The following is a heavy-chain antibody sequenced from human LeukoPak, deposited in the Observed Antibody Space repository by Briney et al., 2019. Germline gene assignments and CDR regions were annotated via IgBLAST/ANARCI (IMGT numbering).Heavy chain of an antibody. V-gene: IGHV4-34*01. J-gene: IGHJ4*02. D-gene: IGHD3-9*01. CDR3: ARVVLTGYYRRRGYFDY. Sequence: SSETLSLTCAVYGGSFSGYYWSWIRQPPGKGLEWIGEINHSGSTNYNPSLKSRVTISVDTSKNQFSLKLSSVTAADTAVYYCARVVLTGYYRRRGYFDYWGQGTLVTVSS. CDR2: INHSGST. CDR1: GGSFSGYY.